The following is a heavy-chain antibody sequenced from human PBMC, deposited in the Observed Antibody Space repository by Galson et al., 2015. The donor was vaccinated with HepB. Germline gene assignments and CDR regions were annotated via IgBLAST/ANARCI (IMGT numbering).Heavy chain of an antibody. Sequence: SLRLSCAASGCTFSSYSMNGGRQAPGEGLEWVSYISSSSSTIYYADSVKGRFTISRDNAKNSLYLQMNILRDEDTAVYYFARASSCTITICPTWSHPCGPGTL. V-gene: IGHV3-48*02. CDR2: ISSSSSTI. D-gene: IGHD3-3*01. CDR1: GCTFSSYS. CDR3: ARASSCTITICPTWSHP. J-gene: IGHJ5*02.